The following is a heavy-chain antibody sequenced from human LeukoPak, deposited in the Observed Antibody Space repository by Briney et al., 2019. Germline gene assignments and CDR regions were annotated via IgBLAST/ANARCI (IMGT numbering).Heavy chain of an antibody. D-gene: IGHD3-22*01. Sequence: SETLSLTCTVSGGSISSHYWSWIRQPPGKGLEWIGYIYYSGSTNYNPSLKSRVTISVDTSKNQFSLKLSSVTAADTAVYYCARGIDSGYYFNWFDPWGQGTLVTVSS. CDR2: IYYSGST. V-gene: IGHV4-59*11. CDR1: GGSISSHY. CDR3: ARGIDSGYYFNWFDP. J-gene: IGHJ5*02.